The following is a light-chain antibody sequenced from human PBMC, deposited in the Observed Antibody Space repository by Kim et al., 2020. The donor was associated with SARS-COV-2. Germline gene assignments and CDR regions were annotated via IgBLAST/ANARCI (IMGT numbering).Light chain of an antibody. J-gene: IGLJ3*02. CDR3: QAWDSSFWV. CDR2: QDS. Sequence: SVSPGQTASIPCSGDKLGDKYACWYQQKPGQSPVLVIYQDSKRPSGIHQRFSGSNSGNTATLTISRTQAMDEADYYCQAWDSSFWVFGGGTKLTVL. CDR1: KLGDKY. V-gene: IGLV3-1*01.